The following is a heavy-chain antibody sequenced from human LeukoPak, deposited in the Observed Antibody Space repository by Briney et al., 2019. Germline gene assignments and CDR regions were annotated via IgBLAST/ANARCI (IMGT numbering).Heavy chain of an antibody. V-gene: IGHV3-66*01. CDR1: GFTVSSNY. D-gene: IGHD2-21*01. J-gene: IGHJ4*02. CDR2: IYSGGSA. CDR3: ATMQVN. Sequence: GESLRLSCAASGFTVSSNYMSWVRQAPGKGLEWVSVIYSGGSAYYADSVKGRFTISRDNSKNTLYLQMHSLRPEDTAVYYCATMQVNWGQGALVTVSS.